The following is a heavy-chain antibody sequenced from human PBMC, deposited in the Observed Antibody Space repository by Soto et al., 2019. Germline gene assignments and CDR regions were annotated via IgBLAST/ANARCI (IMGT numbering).Heavy chain of an antibody. CDR2: ISAYNGNT. D-gene: IGHD2-2*01. CDR1: GYTFTSYG. Sequence: QVQLVQSGAEVKKPGASVKVSCKASGYTFTSYGISWVRQAPGQGLEWMGWISAYNGNTNYAQKLQGRVTMTTDTSTSTAYMGLRSLRSDDTAVYYCARDLSRDIVLVPAAMDTDYWDQGTLVTVSS. CDR3: ARDLSRDIVLVPAAMDTDY. J-gene: IGHJ4*02. V-gene: IGHV1-18*01.